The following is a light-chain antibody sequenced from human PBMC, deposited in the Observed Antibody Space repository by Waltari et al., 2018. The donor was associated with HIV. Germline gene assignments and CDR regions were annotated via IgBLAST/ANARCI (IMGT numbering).Light chain of an antibody. J-gene: IGKJ2*01. CDR1: QTISSR. CDR2: KES. Sequence: DIQMTQSPSTLSASVGTRVTITCRASQTISSRLAWYQQKPGKAPRLLIYKESSLESGVPSTFSGSGSATEFTLTISSLQPDDFATYYCQQYYSDPYTFGQGTKLEIK. CDR3: QQYYSDPYT. V-gene: IGKV1-5*03.